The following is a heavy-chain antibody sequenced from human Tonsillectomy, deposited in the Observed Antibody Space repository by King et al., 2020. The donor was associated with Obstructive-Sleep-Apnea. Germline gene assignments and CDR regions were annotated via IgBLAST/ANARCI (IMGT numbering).Heavy chain of an antibody. CDR3: ARGGDSSGYYYYFDY. J-gene: IGHJ4*02. CDR1: GYTFTNYY. V-gene: IGHV1-46*01. CDR2: INPGGGGK. Sequence: VKLVESGAEVKKPGASVKVSCKASGYTFTNYYIHWVRQAPGQGLEWMGVINPGGGGKTFAQKFQGRVTMTRDTSTRTVYVELRSLTSEDTAVYYCARGGDSSGYYYYFDYWGQGTLVTVSS. D-gene: IGHD3-22*01.